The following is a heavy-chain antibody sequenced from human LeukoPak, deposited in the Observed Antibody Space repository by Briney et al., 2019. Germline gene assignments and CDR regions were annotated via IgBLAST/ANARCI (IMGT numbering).Heavy chain of an antibody. V-gene: IGHV3-21*01. CDR1: GFTFSSYS. CDR2: ISSSSSYI. D-gene: IGHD5-12*01. J-gene: IGHJ3*02. Sequence: PGGSLRLSCAASGFTFSSYSMNWVRQAPGKGLEWVSSISSSSSYIYYADSVKGRFTISRDNAKNSLYVQVNSLRAEDTAMFYCARSGRGYDDAFDIWGQGTMVTVSS. CDR3: ARSGRGYDDAFDI.